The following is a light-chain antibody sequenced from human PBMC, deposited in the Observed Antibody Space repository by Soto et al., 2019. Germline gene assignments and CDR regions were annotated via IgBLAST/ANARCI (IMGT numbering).Light chain of an antibody. CDR3: QQYGSSRWT. V-gene: IGKV3-20*01. CDR2: AAS. J-gene: IGKJ1*01. CDR1: QSVSNTY. Sequence: EIVLTQSPDTLSLFPGERATLSCRASQSVSNTYLAWYQQKPGQAPRPLISAASTRATGNPYRFSGSGSGTDFTLTISRLEPEDFAIYYCQQYGSSRWTFGQGTKVEIK.